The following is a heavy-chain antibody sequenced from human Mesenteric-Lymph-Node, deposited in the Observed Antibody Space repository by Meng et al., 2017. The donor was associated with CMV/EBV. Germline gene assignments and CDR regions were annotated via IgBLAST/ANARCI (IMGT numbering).Heavy chain of an antibody. CDR2: ISYDGSNK. J-gene: IGHJ4*02. CDR1: FTFSSYA. D-gene: IGHD5-24*01. Sequence: FTFSSYAMLWVRQAPGKGLEWVAVISYDGSNKYYADSVKGRFTISRDNSKNTLYLQMNSLRAEDTAVYYCARTLRDGYNTLAGYFDYWGQGTLVTVSS. V-gene: IGHV3-30-3*01. CDR3: ARTLRDGYNTLAGYFDY.